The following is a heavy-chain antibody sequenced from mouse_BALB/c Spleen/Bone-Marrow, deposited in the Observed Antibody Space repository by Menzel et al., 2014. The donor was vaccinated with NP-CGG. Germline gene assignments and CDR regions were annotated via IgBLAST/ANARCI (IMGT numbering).Heavy chain of an antibody. D-gene: IGHD2-1*01. J-gene: IGHJ4*01. V-gene: IGHV5-4*02. CDR1: GFTFSDYY. Sequence: EVQGVESGGGLVKPGGSLKLSCAVSGFTFSDYYMYWVRQNPEKRLEWVATINDGGSYTYYPDSVKGRFTISRDNAKNNLYLQMSSLKSEDTAMYYCARDGNFAMDYWGRGTSVTVSS. CDR2: INDGGSYT. CDR3: ARDGNFAMDY.